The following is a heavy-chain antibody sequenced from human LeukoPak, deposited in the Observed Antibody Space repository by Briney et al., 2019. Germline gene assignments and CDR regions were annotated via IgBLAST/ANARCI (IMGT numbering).Heavy chain of an antibody. Sequence: PGGSLRPSCAASGFTFSSYSMNWVRQAPGKGLEWVSSISSSSSYIYYADSVKGRFTISRDNAKNSLYLQMNSLRAEDTAVYYCARDRTYYYDSSGYSNGDYWGQGTLVTVSS. J-gene: IGHJ4*02. D-gene: IGHD3-22*01. V-gene: IGHV3-21*01. CDR1: GFTFSSYS. CDR3: ARDRTYYYDSSGYSNGDY. CDR2: ISSSSSYI.